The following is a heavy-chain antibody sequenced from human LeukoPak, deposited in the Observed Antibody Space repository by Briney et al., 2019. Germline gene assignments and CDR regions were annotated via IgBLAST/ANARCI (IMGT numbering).Heavy chain of an antibody. CDR1: GGSISSSSYY. Sequence: SETLSLTCTVSGGSISSSSYYWGWIRQPPGKGLEWIGSIYYSGSTYYNPSLKSRVTISVDTSKNQFSLKLSSVTAADTAVYYCARDAPRFSSDYRRFNAFDIWGQGTMVTVSS. CDR2: IYYSGST. D-gene: IGHD3-22*01. V-gene: IGHV4-39*07. J-gene: IGHJ3*02. CDR3: ARDAPRFSSDYRRFNAFDI.